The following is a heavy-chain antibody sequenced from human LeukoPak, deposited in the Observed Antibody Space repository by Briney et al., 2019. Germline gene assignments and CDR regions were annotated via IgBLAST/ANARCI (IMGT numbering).Heavy chain of an antibody. CDR1: GFTFSSYA. V-gene: IGHV3-23*01. D-gene: IGHD6-6*01. Sequence: GGSLRLSCAASGFTFSSYAMSWVRRAPGKGLEWVSAISGSGGSTYYTDSVKGRFTISRGNSKNTLYLQMNSLRAEDTAVYYCAKDVELSSSGLDYFDYWGQGTLVTVSS. CDR3: AKDVELSSSGLDYFDY. CDR2: ISGSGGST. J-gene: IGHJ4*02.